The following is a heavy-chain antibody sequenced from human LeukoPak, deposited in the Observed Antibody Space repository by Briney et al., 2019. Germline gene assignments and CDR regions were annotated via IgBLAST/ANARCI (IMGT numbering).Heavy chain of an antibody. Sequence: GGSLRLSCAASGFTFHVYAMLWVRQAPGKGLEWVSLISGDGSSTYYADSVKGRFSISRDNSKNSLYLQMNSLRTEDTALYYCAKDFSYSSSWYGVLYFYYYMDVWGKGTTVTVSS. V-gene: IGHV3-43*02. CDR2: ISGDGSST. J-gene: IGHJ6*03. CDR3: AKDFSYSSSWYGVLYFYYYMDV. CDR1: GFTFHVYA. D-gene: IGHD6-13*01.